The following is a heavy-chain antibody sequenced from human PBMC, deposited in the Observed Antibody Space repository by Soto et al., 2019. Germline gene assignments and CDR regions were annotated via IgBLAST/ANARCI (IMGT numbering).Heavy chain of an antibody. CDR2: ISWTSGRI. Sequence: PGGSLRLSCAASGFSFHDYAMHWVRQAPGKGLEWVSDISWTSGRITYVDSVKGRFTISRDNAKNSLYLQMNSLRAKDTAFYYCAKSRLSGGVIAGPDHWGQGTLVTVSS. CDR3: AKSRLSGGVIAGPDH. J-gene: IGHJ5*02. D-gene: IGHD3-16*02. CDR1: GFSFHDYA. V-gene: IGHV3-9*01.